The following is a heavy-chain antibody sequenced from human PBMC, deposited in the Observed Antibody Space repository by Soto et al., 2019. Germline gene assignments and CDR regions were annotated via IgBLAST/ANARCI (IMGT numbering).Heavy chain of an antibody. CDR1: GFTFSSYA. CDR3: AKDKSYGDYVGY. V-gene: IGHV3-23*01. J-gene: IGHJ4*02. Sequence: PGGSLRLCCAASGFTFSSYAMSGVRQAPGKGLEWVSAISGSGGSTYYADSVKGRFTISRDNSKNTLYLQMNSLRAEDTAVYYCAKDKSYGDYVGYWGQGTLVTVSS. CDR2: ISGSGGST. D-gene: IGHD4-17*01.